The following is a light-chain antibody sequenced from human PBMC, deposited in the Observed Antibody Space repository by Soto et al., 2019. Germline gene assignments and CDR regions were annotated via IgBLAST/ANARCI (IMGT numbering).Light chain of an antibody. CDR3: QQYDSDYT. CDR2: DAS. Sequence: DIQMTQSPSTLSTSVGARVTITCRASQSVSYWLAWYQKKPGKAPNLLIYDASILASGVPSRFSGGGFGTEFTLNISSLQPDDSAIYYCQQYDSDYTFGQGTKLEIK. CDR1: QSVSYW. J-gene: IGKJ2*01. V-gene: IGKV1-5*01.